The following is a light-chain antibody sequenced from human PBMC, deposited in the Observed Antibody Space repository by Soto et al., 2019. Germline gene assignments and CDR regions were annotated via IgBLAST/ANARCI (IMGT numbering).Light chain of an antibody. V-gene: IGKV3-11*01. CDR2: DAS. CDR3: QHSRT. Sequence: EIVLTQSPATLSLSPGERATLSCRASQRISYSLAWYQQKPGQAPRLLMYDASNRATDLPARFSGSGSGTDFTLTISSLEPEDFAFYYCQHSRTYGGGTRVEIK. CDR1: QRISYS. J-gene: IGKJ4*01.